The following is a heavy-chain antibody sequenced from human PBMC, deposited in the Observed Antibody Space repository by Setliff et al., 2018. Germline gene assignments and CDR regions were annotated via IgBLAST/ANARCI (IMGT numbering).Heavy chain of an antibody. CDR2: ISPNNGDI. D-gene: IGHD2-15*01. CDR1: GYTFTSFG. CDR3: ARSPPNRVVGQGHYMDV. V-gene: IGHV1-18*01. Sequence: GASVKVSCKASGYTFTSFGISWVRRAPGQGLEWIGWISPNNGDIKYAQKLQDRVTMTIDTSTRTAYVEVRSLRSDDTAVYYCARSPPNRVVGQGHYMDVWGKGTTVTVSS. J-gene: IGHJ6*03.